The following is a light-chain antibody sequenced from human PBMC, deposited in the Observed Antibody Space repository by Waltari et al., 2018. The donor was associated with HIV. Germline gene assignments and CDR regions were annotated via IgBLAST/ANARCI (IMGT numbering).Light chain of an antibody. CDR1: TSNIGNNY. V-gene: IGLV1-51*01. J-gene: IGLJ2*01. CDR2: DNT. Sequence: TQPPSVSAATGQKVTISCSGSTSNIGNNYVSWYQQLPGTAPKLLIYDNTKRPSGIPDRFSGAKSGTSATLDITGLQTGDEADYYCGTWDSSLSAPLFGGGTKLTVL. CDR3: GTWDSSLSAPL.